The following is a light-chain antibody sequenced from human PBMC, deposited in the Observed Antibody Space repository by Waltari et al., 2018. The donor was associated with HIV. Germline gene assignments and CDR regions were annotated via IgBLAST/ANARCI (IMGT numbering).Light chain of an antibody. CDR1: SGIDVAIYR. J-gene: IGLJ2*01. V-gene: IGLV5-45*01. CDR2: YKSDSDK. CDR3: VIWHNSAWV. Sequence: QAVLTQSASLSASPGASASLTCTLRSGIDVAIYRIYWYQQKPGSPPQYLLRYKSDSDKQQGSGVPSRFSGSKDASANAGILLISGLQSGDEADYYCVIWHNSAWVFGGGTKLTVL.